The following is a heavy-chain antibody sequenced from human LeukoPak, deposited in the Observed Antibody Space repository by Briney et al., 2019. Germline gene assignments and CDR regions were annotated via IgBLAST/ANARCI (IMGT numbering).Heavy chain of an antibody. V-gene: IGHV3-33*01. D-gene: IGHD3-22*01. CDR2: IWYDGSNK. CDR3: ARELSPVVKYYFEY. Sequence: GRSLRLSCAASGFTFSSYGMHWVRQAPGKGLEWVAVIWYDGSNKYYADSAKGRFTISRDNSKNTLYLQMNSLRAEDTALYYCARELSPVVKYYFEYWGQGTLVTVSP. CDR1: GFTFSSYG. J-gene: IGHJ4*02.